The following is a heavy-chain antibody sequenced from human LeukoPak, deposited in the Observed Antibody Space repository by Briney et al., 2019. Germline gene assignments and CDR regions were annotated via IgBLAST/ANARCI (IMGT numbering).Heavy chain of an antibody. D-gene: IGHD2-15*01. V-gene: IGHV3-30*02. CDR2: IRYDGSNK. Sequence: GGSLRLSCAASGFTFSSYGMHWVRQAPGKGLEWVAFIRYDGSNKYYADSVKGRFTISRDNSKNTLYLQMNSLRAEDTAVYYCAKGDYGVVAAMTRPIRDWGQGTLVTVSS. CDR3: AKGDYGVVAAMTRPIRD. CDR1: GFTFSSYG. J-gene: IGHJ4*02.